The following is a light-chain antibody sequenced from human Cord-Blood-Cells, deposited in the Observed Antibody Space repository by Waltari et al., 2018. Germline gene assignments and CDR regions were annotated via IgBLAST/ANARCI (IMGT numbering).Light chain of an antibody. CDR1: QSISSY. CDR3: QQSYSTPRP. CDR2: AAS. J-gene: IGKJ4*01. V-gene: IGKV1-39*01. Sequence: DIQMTQSPSSLSASVGDRVTITCRASQSISSYLNWYQQKPGKAPKLLIYAASSLQSGVPSRFSGSGSGTDFTLTINSLQPEDFATYYCQQSYSTPRPFGGGTKVEIK.